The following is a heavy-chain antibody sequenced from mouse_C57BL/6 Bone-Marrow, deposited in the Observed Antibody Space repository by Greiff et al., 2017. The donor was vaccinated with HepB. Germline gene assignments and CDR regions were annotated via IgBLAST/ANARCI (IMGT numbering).Heavy chain of an antibody. Sequence: VQRVESGPGLVQPSQSLSITCTVSGFSLTSYGVHWVRQSPGKGLEWLGVIWRGGSTDYNAAFMSRLSITKDNSKSQVFFKMNSLQADDTAIYYCAKNLEATDWYFDVWGTGTTVTVSS. CDR2: IWRGGST. V-gene: IGHV2-5*01. D-gene: IGHD1-1*01. J-gene: IGHJ1*03. CDR3: AKNLEATDWYFDV. CDR1: GFSLTSYG.